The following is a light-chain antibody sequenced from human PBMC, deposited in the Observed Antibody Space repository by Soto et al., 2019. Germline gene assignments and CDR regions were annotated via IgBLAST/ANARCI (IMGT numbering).Light chain of an antibody. CDR3: QQYNNWPPWT. CDR2: DAS. V-gene: IGKV3-15*01. J-gene: IGKJ1*01. CDR1: QPLNNH. Sequence: EIVMTQSPATLSVSPGDRATLSCRAGQPLNNHVAWYHHTPGQAPRLLIFDASTRATGVPARFSGSGSGTEFTLTISSLQSEDFAVYYCQQYNNWPPWTFGQGTKVEIK.